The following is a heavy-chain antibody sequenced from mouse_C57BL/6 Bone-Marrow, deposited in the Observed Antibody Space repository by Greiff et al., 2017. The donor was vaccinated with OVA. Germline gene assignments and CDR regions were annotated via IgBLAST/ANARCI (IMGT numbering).Heavy chain of an antibody. J-gene: IGHJ1*03. CDR2: IYPRSGNT. V-gene: IGHV1-81*01. CDR1: GYTFTSYG. D-gene: IGHD1-1*01. CDR3: ARGTTVVATDFDV. Sequence: QVQLKESGAELARPGASVKLSCKASGYTFTSYGISWVKQRTRQGLEWIGEIYPRSGNTYYNEKFKGKATLTADKSSSTAYMELRSLTSEDSAVYFCARGTTVVATDFDVWGTGTTVTVSS.